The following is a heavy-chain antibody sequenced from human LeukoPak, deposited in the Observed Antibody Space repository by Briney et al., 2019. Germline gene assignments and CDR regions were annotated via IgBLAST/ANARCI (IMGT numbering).Heavy chain of an antibody. CDR3: ARDAEYQLLSLYYYYYGMDV. CDR1: GFTFSSYS. J-gene: IGHJ6*02. CDR2: ISSSSSYI. D-gene: IGHD2-2*01. Sequence: GGSLRLSCAASGFTFSSYSMTWVRQAPGKGLEWVSSISSSSSYIYYADSVKGRFTISRDNAKNSLYLQMNSLRAEDTAVYYCARDAEYQLLSLYYYYYGMDVWGQGTTVTVSS. V-gene: IGHV3-21*01.